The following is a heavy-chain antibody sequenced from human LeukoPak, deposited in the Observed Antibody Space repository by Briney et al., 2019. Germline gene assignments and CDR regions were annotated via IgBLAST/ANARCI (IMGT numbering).Heavy chain of an antibody. CDR2: ISAYNGNT. D-gene: IGHD3-9*01. V-gene: IGHV1-18*01. Sequence: GASVKVSCKASGYTFTSYGISWVRQAPGQGLEWMGWISAYNGNTNYAQKLQGRVTMTTDTSTSTAYMELRSLRSDDTAVYYCARDTLLTGYYTNYYYYMDVWGKGTTVTISS. CDR3: ARDTLLTGYYTNYYYYMDV. CDR1: GYTFTSYG. J-gene: IGHJ6*03.